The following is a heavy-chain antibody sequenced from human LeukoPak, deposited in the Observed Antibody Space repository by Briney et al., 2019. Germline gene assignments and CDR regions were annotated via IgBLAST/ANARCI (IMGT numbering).Heavy chain of an antibody. CDR3: ARVLEATHFDY. CDR1: GDTFTNYP. J-gene: IGHJ4*02. CDR2: IIPIFNTT. D-gene: IGHD2/OR15-2a*01. Sequence: ASVKVSCKASGDTFTNYPISWVRQAPGQGLEWMGGIIPIFNTTNYAQKFQGRVTITTDESTSTAFMELTSLRSEDTAVYYCARVLEATHFDYWGQGTLVTVSS. V-gene: IGHV1-69*05.